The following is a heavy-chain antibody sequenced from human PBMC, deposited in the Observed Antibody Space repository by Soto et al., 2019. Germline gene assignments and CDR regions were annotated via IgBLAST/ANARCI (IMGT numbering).Heavy chain of an antibody. CDR3: ARSQGSSTSLEIYYYYYYGMDV. CDR1: GGTFGSYA. V-gene: IGHV1-69*01. D-gene: IGHD2-2*01. CDR2: IIPIPGTA. Sequence: QVQLVQSGAEVKKPGSSVKVSCKASGGTFGSYAISWVRQAPGQGLEWMGGIIPIPGTANYAQKFQGRVTIAADESTSKACMELSSQRSEDTAVYYCARSQGSSTSLEIYYYYYYGMDVWGQGTRVTVSS. J-gene: IGHJ6*02.